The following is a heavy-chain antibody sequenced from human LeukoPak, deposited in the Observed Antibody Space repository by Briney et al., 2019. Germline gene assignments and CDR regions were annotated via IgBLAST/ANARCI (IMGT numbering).Heavy chain of an antibody. V-gene: IGHV3-66*01. Sequence: PGGSLRLFCAASEFSVGSNYMTWVRQAPGKGLEWVSLIYSGGSTYYADSVKGRFTISRDNSKNTLFLQMNSLRAEDTAIYYCAKAYYGSGSYGWFDYWGQGTLVTVSS. J-gene: IGHJ4*02. CDR3: AKAYYGSGSYGWFDY. CDR2: IYSGGST. D-gene: IGHD3-10*01. CDR1: EFSVGSNY.